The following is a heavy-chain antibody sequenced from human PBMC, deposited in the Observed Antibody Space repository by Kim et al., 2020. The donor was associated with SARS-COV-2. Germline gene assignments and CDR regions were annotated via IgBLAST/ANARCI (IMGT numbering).Heavy chain of an antibody. CDR3: AFSSDYDILTGYYNAFDI. CDR2: IIPIFGTA. Sequence: ASVKVSCKASGGTFSSYAISWVRQAPGQGLEWMGGIIPIFGTANYAQKFQGRVTITADESTSTAYMELSSLRSEDTAVYYCAFSSDYDILTGYYNAFDIWGQGTMVTVSS. V-gene: IGHV1-69*13. J-gene: IGHJ3*02. D-gene: IGHD3-9*01. CDR1: GGTFSSYA.